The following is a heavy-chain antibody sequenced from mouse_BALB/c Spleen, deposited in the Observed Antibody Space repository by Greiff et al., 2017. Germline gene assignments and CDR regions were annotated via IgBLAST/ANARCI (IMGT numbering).Heavy chain of an antibody. CDR2: IDPSDSYT. CDR3: TTITTVFDY. J-gene: IGHJ2*01. CDR1: GYTFTSYW. D-gene: IGHD1-1*01. V-gene: IGHV1S127*01. Sequence: QVQLKQPGAELVKPGASVKMSCKASGYTFTSYWMHWVKQRPGQGLEWIGTIDPSDSYTSYNQKFKGKATLTVDTSSSTAYMQLSSLTSEDSAVYYCTTITTVFDYWGQGTTLTVSS.